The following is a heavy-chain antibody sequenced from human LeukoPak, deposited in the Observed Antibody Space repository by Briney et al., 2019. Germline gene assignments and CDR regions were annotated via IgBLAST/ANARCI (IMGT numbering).Heavy chain of an antibody. D-gene: IGHD3-9*01. CDR3: ARLNYDILTGYYTAFDY. Sequence: SETLSLTCTVSGGSISSYYWSWIRQPPGKGLEWIGYIYYSGSTNYNPSLKSRVTISVDTSKNQFSLKLSSVTAADTAVYYCARLNYDILTGYYTAFDYWGQGTLVTVSS. V-gene: IGHV4-59*08. J-gene: IGHJ4*02. CDR1: GGSISSYY. CDR2: IYYSGST.